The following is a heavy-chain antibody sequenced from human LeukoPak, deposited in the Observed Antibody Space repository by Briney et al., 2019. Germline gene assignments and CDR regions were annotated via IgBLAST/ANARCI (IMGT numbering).Heavy chain of an antibody. CDR3: AKSNGYGLVDI. V-gene: IGHV4-34*01. D-gene: IGHD3-10*01. CDR1: GGSFSGYY. CDR2: INHSGST. J-gene: IGHJ3*02. Sequence: ASETLSLTCAVYGGSFSGYYWSWIRQPPGKGLEWIGEINHSGSTNYNPSLKSRVTISLDTSRNQFSLKLNSVTAADTAVYYCAKSNGYGLVDIWGQGTMVTVSS.